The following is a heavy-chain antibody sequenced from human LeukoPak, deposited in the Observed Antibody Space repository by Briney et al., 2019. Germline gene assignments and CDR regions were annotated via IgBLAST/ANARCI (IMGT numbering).Heavy chain of an antibody. CDR3: AKDGAWLRFDD. CDR2: ISYDGNNK. D-gene: IGHD5-12*01. V-gene: IGHV3-30*18. Sequence: PGGSLRLSCAASGFTFSNYGMHWVRQAPGKGLEWVAIISYDGNNKYYVDSVEGRFTISRDNSKNTLFLQMNSLRAEDTAVYYCAKDGAWLRFDDWGQGTLVTVSS. J-gene: IGHJ4*02. CDR1: GFTFSNYG.